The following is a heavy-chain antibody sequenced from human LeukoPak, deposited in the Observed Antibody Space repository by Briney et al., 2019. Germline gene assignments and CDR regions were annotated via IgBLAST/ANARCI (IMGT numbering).Heavy chain of an antibody. J-gene: IGHJ4*02. Sequence: PGGSLRLSCAASGFTFSSYGIHWVRQAPGKGLEWVAVIWYDGSNKYYADSVKGRFTISRDNSKNTLYLQMNSLRAEDTAVYYCARARGPYCSSTSCSPCGYWGQGTLVTVSS. CDR1: GFTFSSYG. CDR3: ARARGPYCSSTSCSPCGY. D-gene: IGHD2-2*01. CDR2: IWYDGSNK. V-gene: IGHV3-33*01.